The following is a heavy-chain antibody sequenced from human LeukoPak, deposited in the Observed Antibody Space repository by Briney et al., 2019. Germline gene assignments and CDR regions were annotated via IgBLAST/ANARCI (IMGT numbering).Heavy chain of an antibody. CDR3: ARDEGGYYTHNWFDP. V-gene: IGHV4-61*01. Sequence: PSETLSLTCTVSGYSISTGYYWDWIRQPPGKGLEWIGYIYYSGSTNYNPSLKSRVTISVDTFKNQFSLKLSSVTAADTAVYYCARDEGGYYTHNWFDPWGQGTLVTVSS. CDR2: IYYSGST. J-gene: IGHJ5*02. D-gene: IGHD3-10*01. CDR1: GYSISTGYY.